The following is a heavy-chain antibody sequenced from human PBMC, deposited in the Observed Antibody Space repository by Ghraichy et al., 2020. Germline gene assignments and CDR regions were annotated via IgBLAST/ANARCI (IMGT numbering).Heavy chain of an antibody. D-gene: IGHD2-15*01. CDR3: AREGRYCSGGSCYSGWFDP. Sequence: SETLSLTCAVYGGSFSGYYWSWIRQPPGKGLEWIGEINHSGSTNSNPSLKSRVTISVDTSKNQFSLKLSSVTAADTAVYYCAREGRYCSGGSCYSGWFDPWGQGTLVTVSS. CDR1: GGSFSGYY. CDR2: INHSGST. J-gene: IGHJ5*02. V-gene: IGHV4-34*01.